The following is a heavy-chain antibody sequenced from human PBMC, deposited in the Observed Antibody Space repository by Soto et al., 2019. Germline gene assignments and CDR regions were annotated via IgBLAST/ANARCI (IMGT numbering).Heavy chain of an antibody. CDR2: ISWDGGST. V-gene: IGHV3-43*01. D-gene: IGHD5-12*01. J-gene: IGHJ4*02. CDR3: AKEGDGYNSRHFDY. Sequence: GGSLRLSCAASGFTFDDYTMHWVRQAPGKGLEWVSLISWDGGSTYYADSVKGRFTISRDNSKNSLYLQMNSLRTEDTALYYCAKEGDGYNSRHFDYWGQGTLVTVSS. CDR1: GFTFDDYT.